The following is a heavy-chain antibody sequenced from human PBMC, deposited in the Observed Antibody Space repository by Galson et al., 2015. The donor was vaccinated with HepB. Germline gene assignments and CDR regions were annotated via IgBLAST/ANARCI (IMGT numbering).Heavy chain of an antibody. CDR3: TRDAMGRGSGSYSAFDY. CDR2: ISSAGAIP. CDR1: GFTFNIYT. D-gene: IGHD1-26*01. Sequence: SLRLSCAASGFTFNIYTMHWVRQAPGKGLEWVATISSAGAIPSYADSVKGRFTISSDNSKNMLYLQLNSLRAEDPAVYYCTRDAMGRGSGSYSAFDYWGQGTLVTVSS. V-gene: IGHV3-30-3*01. J-gene: IGHJ4*02.